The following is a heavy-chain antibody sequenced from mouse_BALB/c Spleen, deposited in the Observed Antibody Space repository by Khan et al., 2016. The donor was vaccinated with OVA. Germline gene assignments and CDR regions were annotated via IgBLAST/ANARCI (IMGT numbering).Heavy chain of an antibody. D-gene: IGHD2-1*01. J-gene: IGHJ3*01. Sequence: EVELVESGAELVKPGASVKLSCSASGFNIKDTYIHWVKQRPEQGLEWIGRIDPPNDDSKYGPKFQDKATLTADTYSNTVYLQLSSLTTEDTAVHYCATLYGNRFAYWGQGTLVSVSA. V-gene: IGHV14-3*02. CDR1: GFNIKDTY. CDR3: ATLYGNRFAY. CDR2: IDPPNDDS.